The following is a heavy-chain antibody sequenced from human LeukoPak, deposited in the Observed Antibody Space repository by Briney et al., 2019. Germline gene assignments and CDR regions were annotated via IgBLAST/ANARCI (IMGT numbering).Heavy chain of an antibody. J-gene: IGHJ4*02. D-gene: IGHD3-3*01. Sequence: PGGSLRLSCAASGFTFSSYSMNWVRQAPGKGLEWVSSISSSSSYIYYADSVKGRFTISRDNAKNSLYLQMNSLRAEDTAVYYCASSGIFGVVNCCWGQGTLVTVSS. CDR1: GFTFSSYS. CDR2: ISSSSSYI. CDR3: ASSGIFGVVNCC. V-gene: IGHV3-21*01.